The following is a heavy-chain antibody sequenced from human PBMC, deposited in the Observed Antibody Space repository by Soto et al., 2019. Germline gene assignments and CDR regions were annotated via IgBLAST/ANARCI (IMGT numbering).Heavy chain of an antibody. D-gene: IGHD3-22*01. J-gene: IGHJ4*02. CDR2: INAGNGKT. CDR1: GYILTRYY. Sequence: QVQLVQSGAEEMKPGASVKVSCKASGYILTRYYIHWVRQTPGQRLEWMGWINAGNGKTKFSQKFQGRVTITRDTSASTAYMELRGLRSEDTAVYYCAILGTYYFDNSDNYFDFWGQGTLVTVSS. V-gene: IGHV1-3*05. CDR3: AILGTYYFDNSDNYFDF.